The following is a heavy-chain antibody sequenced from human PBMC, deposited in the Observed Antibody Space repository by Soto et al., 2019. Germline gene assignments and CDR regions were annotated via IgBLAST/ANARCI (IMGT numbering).Heavy chain of an antibody. J-gene: IGHJ4*02. CDR1: GGSISSGDYC. Sequence: PSETLSLTCTVSGGSISSGDYCWTWIRQAPGEGLEWIGYIYDTGATYDNPSLRNRLAISVDTSKNQFSLKLYFVTAADTAVYYCASASLHHRTFDYWGQGTLVTVSS. V-gene: IGHV4-30-4*01. CDR2: IYDTGAT. CDR3: ASASLHHRTFDY.